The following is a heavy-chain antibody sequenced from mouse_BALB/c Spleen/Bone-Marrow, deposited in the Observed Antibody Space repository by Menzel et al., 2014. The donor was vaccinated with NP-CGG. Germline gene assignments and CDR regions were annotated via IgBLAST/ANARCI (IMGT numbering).Heavy chain of an antibody. J-gene: IGHJ2*01. V-gene: IGHV4-2*02. CDR3: ARLGYYGYHDQ. D-gene: IGHD1-2*01. CDR2: INPGSSTI. CDR1: GFDFCSYW. Sequence: EVQLQESGGGLVQPGGSLNLACVASGFDFCSYWMSWARQAPGKGLEWIGEINPGSSTINYSPSLKDKFIMSRDNAKNTLYLQMRKVRSEDTALYYCARLGYYGYHDQWGQGTTLTVSS.